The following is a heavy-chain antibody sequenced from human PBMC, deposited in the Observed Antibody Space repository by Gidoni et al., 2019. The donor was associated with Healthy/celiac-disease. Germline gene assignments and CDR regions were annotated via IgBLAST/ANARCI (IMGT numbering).Heavy chain of an antibody. CDR1: GFTSSSYS. J-gene: IGHJ6*02. CDR3: ARDVWWLGPYYYYGMDV. Sequence: EVQPVESGGGLVKPGGSLRLYCAASGFTSSSYSMNWVRQAPGKGLDGVSAISSSSSYIYYADSVKGRFTISRDNAKNSLYLQMNSLRAEDTAVYYCARDVWWLGPYYYYGMDVWGQGTTVTVSS. CDR2: ISSSSSYI. D-gene: IGHD5-12*01. V-gene: IGHV3-21*01.